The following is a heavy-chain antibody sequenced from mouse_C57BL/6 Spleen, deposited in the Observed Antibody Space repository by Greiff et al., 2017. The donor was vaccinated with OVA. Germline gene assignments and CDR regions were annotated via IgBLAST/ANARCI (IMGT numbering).Heavy chain of an antibody. CDR1: GYAFSSSW. Sequence: VKLVESGPELVKPGASVKISCKASGYAFSSSWMNWVKQRPGKGLEWIGRIYPGDGDTNYNGKFKGKATLTADKSSSTAYMQLSSLTSEDSAVYFCARGSYYGNYGFAYWGQGTLVTVSA. D-gene: IGHD2-1*01. CDR3: ARGSYYGNYGFAY. CDR2: IYPGDGDT. V-gene: IGHV1-82*01. J-gene: IGHJ3*01.